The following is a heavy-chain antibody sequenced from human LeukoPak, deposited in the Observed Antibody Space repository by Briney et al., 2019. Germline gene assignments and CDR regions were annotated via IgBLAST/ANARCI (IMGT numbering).Heavy chain of an antibody. J-gene: IGHJ5*02. CDR1: GFTSSSYW. CDR3: ARGLRGGFDP. CDR2: INSDGRST. D-gene: IGHD3-10*01. Sequence: PGGSLRLSCRASGFTSSSYWIHWVRQVPGKGLVWFSGINSDGRSTIYVDSVKGRFIISRDYAKNTVYLQMNSLRAEDTAVYYCARGLRGGFDPWGQGTLVTVSS. V-gene: IGHV3-74*01.